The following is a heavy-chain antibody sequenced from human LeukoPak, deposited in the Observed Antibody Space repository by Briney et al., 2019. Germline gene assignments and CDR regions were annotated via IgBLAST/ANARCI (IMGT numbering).Heavy chain of an antibody. CDR2: ISSSSRYI. CDR3: ARDRAGPMHYYGMDF. D-gene: IGHD2-2*01. V-gene: IGHV3-21*01. J-gene: IGHJ6*02. CDR1: GFTLSSYS. Sequence: GGSLRLSCAASGFTLSSYSMNWVRQAPGKGLEWVSSISSSSRYIYYADSVKGRFTICRDNAKNSLYLQMNSLRAEDTAVYYCARDRAGPMHYYGMDFWGQGTTVSVSS.